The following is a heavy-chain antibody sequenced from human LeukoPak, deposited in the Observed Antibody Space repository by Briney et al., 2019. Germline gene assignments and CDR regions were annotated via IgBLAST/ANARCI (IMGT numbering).Heavy chain of an antibody. CDR3: ARDPGVGAKGDY. J-gene: IGHJ4*02. V-gene: IGHV3-21*01. Sequence: GGSLRLPCAASGFTFSSYSMNWVRQAPGKGLEWVSSISSSSYIYYADSVKGRFTISRDNAKNSLYLQMNGLRAEDTAVYYCARDPGVGAKGDYWGQGTLVTVSS. CDR2: ISSSSYI. D-gene: IGHD1-26*01. CDR1: GFTFSSYS.